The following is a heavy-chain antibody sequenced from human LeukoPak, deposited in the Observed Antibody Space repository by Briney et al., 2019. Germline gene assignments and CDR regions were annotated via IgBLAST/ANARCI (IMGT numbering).Heavy chain of an antibody. CDR1: GYNFANYW. J-gene: IGHJ4*02. CDR3: ARPEGYSSSWYFDY. CDR2: IYPGDSDT. Sequence: GEPLKISCQGSGYNFANYWIGWVRQMPEKGLEWMGIIYPGDSDTRYSPSFQGQVTISADKSISTAYLQWSSLKASDTAMYYCARPEGYSSSWYFDYWGQGTLVTVSS. V-gene: IGHV5-51*01. D-gene: IGHD6-13*01.